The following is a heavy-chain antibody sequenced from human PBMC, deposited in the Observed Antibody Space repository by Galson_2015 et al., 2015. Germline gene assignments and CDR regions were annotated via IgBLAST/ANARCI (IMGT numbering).Heavy chain of an antibody. CDR3: ARGLGSTNKRDHRFDS. CDR2: ISSSSSTI. CDR1: GFTFSTYN. J-gene: IGHJ5*01. D-gene: IGHD3-10*01. V-gene: IGHV3-48*02. Sequence: SLRLSCAASGFTFSTYNMNWVRQAPGKGLEWVSYISSSSSTIYYAASVKGRFTISRDNAKNSLYLQMNNLRDEDTAVYYCARGLGSTNKRDHRFDSWGQGTLVTVSS.